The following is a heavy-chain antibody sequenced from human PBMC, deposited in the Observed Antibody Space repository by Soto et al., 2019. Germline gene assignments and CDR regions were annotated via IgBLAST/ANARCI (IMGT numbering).Heavy chain of an antibody. CDR3: ASFFSPGWYFDL. CDR1: GGSISSRSYY. J-gene: IGHJ2*01. V-gene: IGHV4-39*01. Sequence: QLQLQESGPGLVKPSETLSLTCTVSGGSISSRSYYWGWIRQPPGKGLEWIGSISYSETTYYNTSLKSRVTISLDTSKNQFSLKLSSVTAADTAVYFCASFFSPGWYFDLWGRGTLVTVSS. CDR2: ISYSETT.